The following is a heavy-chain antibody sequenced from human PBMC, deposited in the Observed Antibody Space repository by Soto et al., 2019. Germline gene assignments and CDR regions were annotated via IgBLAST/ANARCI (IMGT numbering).Heavy chain of an antibody. Sequence: SLRLSCAASGFTCSFCAMNWVRQTPGTGLVWVSRISNDGSITNYADSVKGQFTISRDNAKNTLYLQMNSLRAEDTAVYYCAKDLTWNQADYWGQGALVTVSS. J-gene: IGHJ4*02. CDR3: AKDLTWNQADY. D-gene: IGHD1-1*01. CDR2: ISNDGSIT. CDR1: GFTCSFCA. V-gene: IGHV3-74*01.